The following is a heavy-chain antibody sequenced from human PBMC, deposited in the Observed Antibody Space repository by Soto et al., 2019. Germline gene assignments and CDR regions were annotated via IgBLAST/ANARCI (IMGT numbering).Heavy chain of an antibody. CDR2: IYYSGST. CDR3: ASRIATSGTHYFDY. J-gene: IGHJ4*02. D-gene: IGHD6-13*01. Sequence: QLQLQESGPGLVKPSETLSLTCTVSGGSISSSSYYWGWIRQPPGKGLEWIGSIYYSGSTYYNPSLKSRVTISVDTSKNQCSLRLGSVPAAATAVYYCASRIATSGTHYFDYWGQGTLVTVSS. CDR1: GGSISSSSYY. V-gene: IGHV4-39*01.